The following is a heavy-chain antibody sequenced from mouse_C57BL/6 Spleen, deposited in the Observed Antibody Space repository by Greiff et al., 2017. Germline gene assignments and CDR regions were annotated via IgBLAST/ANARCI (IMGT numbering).Heavy chain of an antibody. J-gene: IGHJ4*01. Sequence: EVKLVESGGGLVKPGGSLKLSCAASGFTFSDYGMHWVRQAPEKGLEWVAYISSGSSTIYYADTVKGRFTISRDNAKNTLFLQMTSLRSEDTAMYYCARRSIYDGYSYAMDYWGQGTSVTVSS. CDR1: GFTFSDYG. CDR3: ARRSIYDGYSYAMDY. V-gene: IGHV5-17*01. D-gene: IGHD2-3*01. CDR2: ISSGSSTI.